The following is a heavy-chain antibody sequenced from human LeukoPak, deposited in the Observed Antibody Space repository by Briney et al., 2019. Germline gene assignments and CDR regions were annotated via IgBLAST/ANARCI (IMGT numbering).Heavy chain of an antibody. Sequence: GGSLRLSCAASGFTFSSYAMSWVRQAPGKGLEWVSAISGSGGSTYYADSVKGRFTISRDNAKNSLYLQMNSLRAEDTAVYYCARGSGPFDYWGQGTLVTVSS. D-gene: IGHD2-15*01. J-gene: IGHJ4*02. CDR1: GFTFSSYA. CDR2: ISGSGGST. CDR3: ARGSGPFDY. V-gene: IGHV3-23*01.